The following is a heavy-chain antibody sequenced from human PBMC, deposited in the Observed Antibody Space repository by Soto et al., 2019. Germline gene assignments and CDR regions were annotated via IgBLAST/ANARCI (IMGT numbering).Heavy chain of an antibody. D-gene: IGHD4-17*01. CDR2: ISGSGGST. CDR1: VFTFSSYA. J-gene: IGHJ4*02. V-gene: IGHV3-23*01. Sequence: PWWSLRLSCAASVFTFSSYAMSWVRQAPGKGLEWVSAISGSGGSTYYADSVKGRFTISRDNSKNTLYLQMNSLRAEDTAVYYCAKSYGVFDYWGQGTLVTVSS. CDR3: AKSYGVFDY.